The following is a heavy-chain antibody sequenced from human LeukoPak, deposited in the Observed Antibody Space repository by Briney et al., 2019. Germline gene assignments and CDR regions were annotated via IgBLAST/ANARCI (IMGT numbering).Heavy chain of an antibody. CDR3: ARLVRGVIYAFDI. Sequence: SETLSLTCTVSGGSISSYYWSWIRQPPGKGLEWIGYIYYSGSTNYNPSLKSRVTISVDTSKNQFSLKLSSVTAADTAVYYCARLVRGVIYAFDIWGQGTMVTVSS. J-gene: IGHJ3*02. D-gene: IGHD3-10*01. V-gene: IGHV4-59*01. CDR2: IYYSGST. CDR1: GGSISSYY.